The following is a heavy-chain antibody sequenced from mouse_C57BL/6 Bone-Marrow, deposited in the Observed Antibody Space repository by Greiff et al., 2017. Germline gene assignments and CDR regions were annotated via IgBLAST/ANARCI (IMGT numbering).Heavy chain of an antibody. V-gene: IGHV1-50*01. CDR3: ARTGTGFAY. J-gene: IGHJ3*01. Sequence: QVQLQQPGAELVKPGASVKLSCKASGYTFTSYWMQWVKQRPGQGLEWIGEIDPSDSYTNYNQKFKGKATLNVDTSSSTAYMQRSSLTSEDSAVYYCARTGTGFAYWGQGTLVTVSA. CDR2: IDPSDSYT. CDR1: GYTFTSYW. D-gene: IGHD4-1*01.